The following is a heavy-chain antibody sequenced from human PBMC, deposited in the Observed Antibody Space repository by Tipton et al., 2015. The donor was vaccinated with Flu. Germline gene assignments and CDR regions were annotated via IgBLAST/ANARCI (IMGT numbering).Heavy chain of an antibody. CDR2: ISYDGSYK. CDR3: AKAHYGMDV. J-gene: IGHJ6*02. Sequence: RSLRLSCAASGFTFSNYGVHWVRQAPGKGLEWVAVISYDGSYKYYADSVKGRFTISRGNSKNTLYLQMNSLRAEDTAVYYCAKAHYGMDVWGQGTTVTVSS. CDR1: GFTFSNYG. V-gene: IGHV3-30*18.